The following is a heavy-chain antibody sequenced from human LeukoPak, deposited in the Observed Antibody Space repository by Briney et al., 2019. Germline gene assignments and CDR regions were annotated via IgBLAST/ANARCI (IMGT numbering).Heavy chain of an antibody. J-gene: IGHJ4*02. V-gene: IGHV3-74*01. CDR1: GFTFSSYY. CDR3: IRVPY. CDR2: ISSDGSNT. Sequence: PGGSLRLSCAVSGFTFSSYYMHWVHQTPGKGLVWVSRISSDGSNTNYADSVKGRFTISRDNAKNTLYLQMNSLRAEDTAVYYCIRVPYWGQGALVTVSS.